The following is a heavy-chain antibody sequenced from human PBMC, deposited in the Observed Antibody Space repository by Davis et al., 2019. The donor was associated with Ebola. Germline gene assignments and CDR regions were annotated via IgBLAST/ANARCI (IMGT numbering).Heavy chain of an antibody. D-gene: IGHD6-19*01. CDR3: ARGLLAVAGKRDYYGMDV. CDR2: ISSNGGST. CDR1: GFTFSSYA. Sequence: GESLKISCAASGFTFSSYAMHWVRQAPGKGLEYVSAISSNGGSTYYADSVKGRFTISRDNSKNTLYLQMGSLRAEDMAVYYCARGLLAVAGKRDYYGMDVWGQGTTVTVSS. V-gene: IGHV3-64*02. J-gene: IGHJ6*02.